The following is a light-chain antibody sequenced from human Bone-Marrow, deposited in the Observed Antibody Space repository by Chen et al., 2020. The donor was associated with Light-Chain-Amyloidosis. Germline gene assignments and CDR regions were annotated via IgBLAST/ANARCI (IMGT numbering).Light chain of an antibody. CDR2: RDT. CDR1: DLPTKY. J-gene: IGLJ2*01. CDR3: QSADSSGTYEVI. Sequence: SYELTQPPSVSVSPGQTARITCSGDDLPTKYAYWYQQKPGQAPVLVIQRDTERHSGISERFSGASSGTTATLTISGVQAEDEADYHCQSADSSGTYEVIFGGGTKLTV. V-gene: IGLV3-25*03.